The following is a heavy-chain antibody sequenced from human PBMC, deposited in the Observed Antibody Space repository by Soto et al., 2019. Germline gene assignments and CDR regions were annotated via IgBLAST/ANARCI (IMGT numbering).Heavy chain of an antibody. J-gene: IGHJ4*02. V-gene: IGHV4-59*01. CDR1: GGSISSYY. CDR3: ARDGRSCSWLDF. Sequence: SETLSLTCTVSGGSISSYYWSWIRQPPGKGLEWIGYIYYSGSTNYNHSLKRRVTISVDTSKNQFSLKLNSVTAADTAVYCCARDGRSCSWLDFWGQGTLVTVSS. D-gene: IGHD6-13*01. CDR2: IYYSGST.